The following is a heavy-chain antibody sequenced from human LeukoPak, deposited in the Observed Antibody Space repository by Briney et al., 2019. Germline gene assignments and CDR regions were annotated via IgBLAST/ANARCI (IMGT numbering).Heavy chain of an antibody. CDR3: AKSYDFWSGYYTDYYYGMDV. J-gene: IGHJ6*02. V-gene: IGHV3-30*18. D-gene: IGHD3-3*01. CDR1: GFTFSSYG. CDR2: ISYDGSNK. Sequence: GGSLRLSCAASGFTFSSYGMHWVRQAPGKGLEWVAVISYDGSNKYYADSVKGRFTISRDNSKNTLYLQMNSLRAEDTAVYYCAKSYDFWSGYYTDYYYGMDVWGQGTTVTVSS.